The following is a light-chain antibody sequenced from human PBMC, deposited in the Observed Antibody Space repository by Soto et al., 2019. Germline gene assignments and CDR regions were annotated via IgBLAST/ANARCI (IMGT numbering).Light chain of an antibody. CDR1: QNIRGW. V-gene: IGKV1-5*01. CDR2: DGS. J-gene: IGKJ2*01. Sequence: DIQMTQSPSTLSASVGDRVSITCRASQNIRGWLAWYQQKPGKAPKLLIYDGSSLQSGVPSRFSGRESGAEFTLTISGLQPEDVATYYCQKYNSAPPYTFGQGTKLEIK. CDR3: QKYNSAPPYT.